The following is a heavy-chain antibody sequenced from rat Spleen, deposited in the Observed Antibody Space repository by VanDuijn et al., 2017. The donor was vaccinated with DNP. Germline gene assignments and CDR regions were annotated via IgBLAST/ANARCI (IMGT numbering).Heavy chain of an antibody. J-gene: IGHJ4*01. D-gene: IGHD1-12*01. V-gene: IGHV5-17*01. Sequence: EVQLVESGGGLVQPGRSLKLSCAASGFTFSDYAMAWVRQAPTKGLEWVATISYDGSSTYYRDSVKGRFTISRDNAQSTLYLQMDSLRSEDTATYYCARHRTIMPYYYSMDAWGQGASVTVSS. CDR1: GFTFSDYA. CDR3: ARHRTIMPYYYSMDA. CDR2: ISYDGSST.